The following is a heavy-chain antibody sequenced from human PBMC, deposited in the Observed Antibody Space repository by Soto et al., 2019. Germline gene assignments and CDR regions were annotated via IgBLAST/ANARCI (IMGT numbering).Heavy chain of an antibody. CDR3: ASRRSGPLDY. CDR1: GYTFTCCS. V-gene: IGHV1-45*02. CDR2: ITLYNGNT. Sequence: SVKVSCKASGYTFTCCSLHWLQQAPGQGLERMRWITLYNGNTNYAKKFQGRVTITRDMSLRTAYMELSSLRSEDTAVYYCASRRSGPLDYWGQGTLVTVSS. J-gene: IGHJ4*02. D-gene: IGHD2-15*01.